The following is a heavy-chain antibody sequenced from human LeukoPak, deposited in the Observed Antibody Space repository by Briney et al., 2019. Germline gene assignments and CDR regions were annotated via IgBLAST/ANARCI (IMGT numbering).Heavy chain of an antibody. V-gene: IGHV7-4-1*02. CDR3: ARDRITVAGNSAY. J-gene: IGHJ4*02. CDR2: INTNTGNP. Sequence: GASVKVSCKASGYTFSDYAMNWVRQAPGQGLEWVGWINTNTGNPTYAQAFTGRFVFSLDTSLNTAYLHIISLKTEDTAVYYCARDRITVAGNSAYWGQGTLVTVSS. D-gene: IGHD6-19*01. CDR1: GYTFSDYA.